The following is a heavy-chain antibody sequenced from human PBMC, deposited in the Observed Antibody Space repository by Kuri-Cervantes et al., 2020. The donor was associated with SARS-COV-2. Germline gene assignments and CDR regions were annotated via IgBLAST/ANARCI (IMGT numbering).Heavy chain of an antibody. D-gene: IGHD3-3*01. CDR3: ATARFDFWSGYSWGGAFDI. V-gene: IGHV1-24*01. CDR2: FDPEDGET. Sequence: ASVKVSCKASGYTFTSYGISWVRQAPGQGLEWMGGFDPEDGETIYAQKFQGRVTMTEDTSTDTAYMELSSLRSEDTAVYYCATARFDFWSGYSWGGAFDIWGQGTMVIVSS. J-gene: IGHJ3*02. CDR1: GYTFTSYG.